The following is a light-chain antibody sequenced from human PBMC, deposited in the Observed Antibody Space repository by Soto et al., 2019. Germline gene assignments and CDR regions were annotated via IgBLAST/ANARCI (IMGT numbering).Light chain of an antibody. CDR3: QHYNSYSWT. CDR2: DAS. Sequence: DIQMTQSPSTLSASVGDRVTITCLASQSISSWLAWYQQKPGKAPTLLIYDASSLKSGVPSRFSGSGSGTEFTLTISSLQPDDFATYYCQHYNSYSWTFGQGTKVDIK. J-gene: IGKJ1*01. V-gene: IGKV1-5*01. CDR1: QSISSW.